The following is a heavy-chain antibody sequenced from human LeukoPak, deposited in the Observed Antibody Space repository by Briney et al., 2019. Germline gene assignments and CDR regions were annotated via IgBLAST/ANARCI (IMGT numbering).Heavy chain of an antibody. Sequence: SVKVSCKASGGTFSSYTISWVRQAPGQGLEWMGGIIPIFGTTNYAQKFQGRVTITADKSTTTTYMQLSSLRSEDTAVYYCARSRFPYYRLSGADYYYMDVWAKGTTVTVSS. V-gene: IGHV1-69*06. CDR1: GGTFSSYT. D-gene: IGHD3-10*01. CDR3: ARSRFPYYRLSGADYYYMDV. J-gene: IGHJ6*03. CDR2: IIPIFGTT.